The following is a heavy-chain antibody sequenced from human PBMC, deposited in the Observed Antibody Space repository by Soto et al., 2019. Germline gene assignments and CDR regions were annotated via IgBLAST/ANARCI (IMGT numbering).Heavy chain of an antibody. CDR3: AKDLNPTPVDIVVSRYFGF. V-gene: IGHV3-23*01. CDR1: GFTFSNYA. J-gene: IGHJ4*02. CDR2: VTGSGGRT. D-gene: IGHD2-2*01. Sequence: EVQLLESGGGLVQPGGSLRLSCAASGFTFSNYAMTWVRQAPGKGLEWVSTVTGSGGRTSYTDSVKGRFTISRDNSNSKNTLYLQMNSLRAEDTAIYYCAKDLNPTPVDIVVSRYFGFWGQGTLVTVSS.